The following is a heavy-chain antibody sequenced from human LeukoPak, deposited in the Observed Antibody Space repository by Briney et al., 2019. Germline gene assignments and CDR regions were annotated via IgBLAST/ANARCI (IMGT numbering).Heavy chain of an antibody. V-gene: IGHV1-2*06. CDR2: INPNSGGT. CDR3: ARDGANKVRGVHYFYMDI. J-gene: IGHJ6*03. Sequence: GTSVKVSCKASGYTFAGYYIHWVRRAPGQGLEWVGRINPNSGGTNYAQKFQGRVTMTRDTSISTAYMKLSSLRSDDTAVYYCARDGANKVRGVHYFYMDIWGKGTTVTVSS. D-gene: IGHD3-10*01. CDR1: GYTFAGYY.